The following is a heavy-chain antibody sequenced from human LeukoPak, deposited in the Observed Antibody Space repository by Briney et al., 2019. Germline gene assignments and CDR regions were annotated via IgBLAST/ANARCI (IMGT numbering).Heavy chain of an antibody. CDR1: GFTFNSYG. J-gene: IGHJ4*02. D-gene: IGHD6-19*01. CDR3: ANGPSSGYYRFDH. V-gene: IGHV3-30*02. CDR2: IRYDGANK. Sequence: PGGSLRLSCAASGFTFNSYGMHWVRQAPGKGLEWVAFIRYDGANKYYADSVKGRFTISRDNSKNTLYLQMNSLRAGDTAVYYCANGPSSGYYRFDHWGQGILVTVSS.